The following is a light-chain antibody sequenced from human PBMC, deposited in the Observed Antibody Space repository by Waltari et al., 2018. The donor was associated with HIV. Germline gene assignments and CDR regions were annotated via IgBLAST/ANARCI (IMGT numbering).Light chain of an antibody. CDR1: TSNIGTNT. CDR3: AVWDDSLNGVL. Sequence: QSVLTQPSSASGTPGQRVTISCSGSTSNIGTNTVSWYQQLPGTAPKLLIYINNHRPSGVPDRFSGSKSGTSASLAISGLQSEDEADYYCAVWDDSLNGVLFGGGTKLTVL. V-gene: IGLV1-44*01. J-gene: IGLJ2*01. CDR2: INN.